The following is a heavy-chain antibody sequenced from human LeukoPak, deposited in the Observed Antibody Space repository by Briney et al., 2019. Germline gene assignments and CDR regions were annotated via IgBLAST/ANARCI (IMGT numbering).Heavy chain of an antibody. CDR3: AKGYYDYVWGSYYFDY. J-gene: IGHJ4*02. CDR1: GFTFSSYA. V-gene: IGHV3-23*01. CDR2: ISGSGGST. Sequence: GGSLRLSCAASGFTFSSYAMSWVRQAPGKGLEWVSAISGSGGSTYYADYVKGRFTISRDNSRDTLYLQMNSLRAEDTAVYYCAKGYYDYVWGSYYFDYWGQGTLVTVSS. D-gene: IGHD3-16*01.